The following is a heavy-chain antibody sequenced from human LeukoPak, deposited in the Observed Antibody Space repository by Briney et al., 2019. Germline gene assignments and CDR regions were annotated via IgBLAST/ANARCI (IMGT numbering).Heavy chain of an antibody. CDR3: ARGYDYGGNVAFDI. V-gene: IGHV4-59*08. D-gene: IGHD4-23*01. CDR2: IYYSGST. Sequence: SETLSLTCTVSGGSISSYYWSWIRQPPGKGLEWIGYIYYSGSTNYNPSLKSRVTISVDTSKNQFSLKLSSVTAADTAVYYCARGYDYGGNVAFDIWGQGTMVTVSS. CDR1: GGSISSYY. J-gene: IGHJ3*02.